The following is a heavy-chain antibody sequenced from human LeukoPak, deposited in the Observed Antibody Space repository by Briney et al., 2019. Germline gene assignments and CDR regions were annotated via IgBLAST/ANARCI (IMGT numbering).Heavy chain of an antibody. D-gene: IGHD6-19*01. CDR3: ARGSPYSSGWYEEYFDY. CDR1: GYTFTSYD. V-gene: IGHV1-8*01. Sequence: ASVKVSCKASGYTFTSYDINWVRQATGQGLEWMGWMNPNSGNTGYAQKFQGRVTMTRDTSTSTVYMELSSLRSEDTAVYYCARGSPYSSGWYEEYFDYWGQGTLVTVSS. CDR2: MNPNSGNT. J-gene: IGHJ4*02.